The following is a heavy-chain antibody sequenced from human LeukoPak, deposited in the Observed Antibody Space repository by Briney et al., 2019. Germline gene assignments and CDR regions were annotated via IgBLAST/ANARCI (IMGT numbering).Heavy chain of an antibody. D-gene: IGHD3-10*01. CDR2: ISSSGSTI. CDR1: GFTFSDYY. CDR3: ARDWSVKWYYYGSGSYYAIQDY. V-gene: IGHV3-11*01. Sequence: GGSLRLTCAASGFTFSDYYMSWVRQAPGKGLEWVSYISSSGSTIYYADSVKGRFTISRDNAKNSLYLQMISLRAEDMAVYYCARDWSVKWYYYGSGSYYAIQDYWGQGTLVTVSS. J-gene: IGHJ4*02.